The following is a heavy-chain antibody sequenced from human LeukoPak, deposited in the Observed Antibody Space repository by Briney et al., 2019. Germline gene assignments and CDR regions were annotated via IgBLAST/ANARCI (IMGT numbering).Heavy chain of an antibody. J-gene: IGHJ6*03. CDR1: GFTFSTYA. CDR3: ARSDTAMGKGPYYYFHYYMDV. CDR2: VSYDGSDK. D-gene: IGHD5-18*01. Sequence: PGGSLRLSCAASGFTFSTYALHWVRQAPGKGLEWVALVSYDGSDKYYTDSVRGRFTISRDNSEKTLYVQMNSLRADDTAVYYCARSDTAMGKGPYYYFHYYMDVWGKGTTVTVSS. V-gene: IGHV3-30*04.